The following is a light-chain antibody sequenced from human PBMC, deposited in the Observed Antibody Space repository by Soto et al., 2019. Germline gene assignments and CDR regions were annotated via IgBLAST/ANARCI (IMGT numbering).Light chain of an antibody. CDR1: QSVSSN. Sequence: EIVLTQSTVTLSLSPGEIATLSCRASQSVSSNLAWYQQKPGQAPRLLIYGALSRATGIPDRFSGSGSGTDFTLTISRLEPEDFALYYCQQYATSPLTFGGGTKV. CDR3: QQYATSPLT. J-gene: IGKJ4*01. CDR2: GAL. V-gene: IGKV3-20*01.